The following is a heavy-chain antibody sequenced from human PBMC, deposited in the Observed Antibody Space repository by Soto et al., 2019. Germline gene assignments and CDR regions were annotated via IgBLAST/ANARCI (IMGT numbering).Heavy chain of an antibody. Sequence: EVQLVESGGGLVQPGGSLRLSCAASGFTFSSYEMNWVRQAPGKGLEWVSYISSSGSTIYYADSVKGRFTMSRDNAKNSVYMQMNSLRAEDTAVYYCARALTPIWRGSSYGMDVWGQGTTVTVSS. J-gene: IGHJ6*02. V-gene: IGHV3-48*03. CDR2: ISSSGSTI. CDR1: GFTFSSYE. D-gene: IGHD3-3*01. CDR3: ARALTPIWRGSSYGMDV.